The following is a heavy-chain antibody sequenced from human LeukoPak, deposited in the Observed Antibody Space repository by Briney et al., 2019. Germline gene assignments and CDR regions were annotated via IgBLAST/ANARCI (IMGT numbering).Heavy chain of an antibody. J-gene: IGHJ5*02. CDR1: GFTFSSYE. CDR2: ISSSGSSI. V-gene: IGHV3-48*03. Sequence: PGGSLRLSCAASGFTFSSYEMNWVRQAPGKGLEWVSYISSSGSSIYYADSVKGRFTISRDNAKNSLYLQMNSLRAEDTAVYYCARESWEGGELRFDPWGQGTLVTVSS. D-gene: IGHD1-26*01. CDR3: ARESWEGGELRFDP.